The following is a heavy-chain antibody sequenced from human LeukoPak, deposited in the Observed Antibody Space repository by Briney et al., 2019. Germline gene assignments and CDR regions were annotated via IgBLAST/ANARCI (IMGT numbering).Heavy chain of an antibody. CDR3: AKDYESGDIVVVVAAFDYFDY. CDR1: GFTFSSYA. V-gene: IGHV3-23*01. D-gene: IGHD2-15*01. J-gene: IGHJ4*02. Sequence: PGGSLSLSCAASGFTFSSYAMSWVRQAPGKGLEWVSAISGSGGSTYYADSVKGRFTISRDNSKNTLDLQMNSLRAEDTAVYYCAKDYESGDIVVVVAAFDYFDYWGQGTLVTVSS. CDR2: ISGSGGST.